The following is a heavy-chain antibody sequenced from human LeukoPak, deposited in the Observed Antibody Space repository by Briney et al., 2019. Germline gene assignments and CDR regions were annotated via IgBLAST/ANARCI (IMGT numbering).Heavy chain of an antibody. D-gene: IGHD3-22*01. CDR3: AKHQIVEKAPEDY. CDR2: ISWNSGSI. J-gene: IGHJ4*02. Sequence: AGGSLRLSCAASGFTFDDYAMHWVRQAPGKGLEWVSGISWNSGSIGYADSVKGRFTISRDNSKNTLYLQMNSLRAEDTAVYYCAKHQIVEKAPEDYWGQGTLVTVSS. V-gene: IGHV3-9*01. CDR1: GFTFDDYA.